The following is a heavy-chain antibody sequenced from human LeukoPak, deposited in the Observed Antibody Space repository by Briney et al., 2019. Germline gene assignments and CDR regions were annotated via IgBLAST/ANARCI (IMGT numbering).Heavy chain of an antibody. CDR1: GYPFTDYY. D-gene: IGHD2/OR15-2a*01. Sequence: ASVRVSCKASGYPFTDYYIHWVRQAPGQGLEWMGWINPNSGGTNYAQKFQGRVTMTRDTSISTAYMELSRLRSDDTAVYYCARGPLSWAAYYYYYMDVWGKGTTVTISS. J-gene: IGHJ6*03. CDR2: INPNSGGT. CDR3: ARGPLSWAAYYYYYMDV. V-gene: IGHV1-2*02.